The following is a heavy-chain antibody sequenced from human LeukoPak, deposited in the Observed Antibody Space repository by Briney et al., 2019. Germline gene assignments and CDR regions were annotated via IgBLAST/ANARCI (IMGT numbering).Heavy chain of an antibody. Sequence: PGGSLRLSCAASGFTFNSHWMTWVRQAPGKGLEWVANIKQDGNEKYYVDSVKGRFTISRDNAKNSLFLQMNSLRAEDTAVYYCVRDQWSAYVSWGQGTLVTVSS. CDR3: VRDQWSAYVS. D-gene: IGHD3-3*01. V-gene: IGHV3-7*01. CDR1: GFTFNSHW. CDR2: IKQDGNEK. J-gene: IGHJ5*02.